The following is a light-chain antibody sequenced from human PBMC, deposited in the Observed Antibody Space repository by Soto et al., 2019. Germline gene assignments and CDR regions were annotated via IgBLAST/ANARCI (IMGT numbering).Light chain of an antibody. CDR3: HQYNDWPPIT. V-gene: IGKV3D-15*01. CDR1: QSVGSD. J-gene: IGKJ5*01. CDR2: RAS. Sequence: VMTQSPITLYASPGERVTLSCRSSQSVGSDLAWHQQKPGQAPRLLIYRASTRATGVPARFSGSGSGTEFTLTISSLQSEDFAIYYCHQYNDWPPITFGQGTRLEIK.